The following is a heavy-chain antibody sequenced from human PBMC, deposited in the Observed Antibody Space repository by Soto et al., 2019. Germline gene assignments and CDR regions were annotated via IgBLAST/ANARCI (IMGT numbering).Heavy chain of an antibody. CDR2: INHSGST. J-gene: IGHJ4*02. CDR1: GGSFSGYY. V-gene: IGHV4-34*01. CDR3: ARGSRVFHSSGFVGY. D-gene: IGHD6-19*01. Sequence: SETLSLTCAVYGGSFSGYYWSWIRQPPGKGLEWIGEINHSGSTNYNPSLKSRVTISVDTSKNQFSLKLSSVTAADTAVYYCARGSRVFHSSGFVGYWGQGTLVTVSS.